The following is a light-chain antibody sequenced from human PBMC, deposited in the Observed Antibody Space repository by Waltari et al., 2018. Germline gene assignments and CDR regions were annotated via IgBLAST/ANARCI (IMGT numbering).Light chain of an antibody. CDR1: GSNIGAGYD. Sequence: QSVLTPPPSVSGAPGQRVTISCTGRGSNIGAGYDVHWYQQLPRAAPKLLIYGTSSRPLGVPDRFFGSTSGTSASLAITGLQAEDEAVYYCQSYDTSLSVVFGGGTKLTVL. J-gene: IGLJ3*02. CDR2: GTS. V-gene: IGLV1-40*01. CDR3: QSYDTSLSVV.